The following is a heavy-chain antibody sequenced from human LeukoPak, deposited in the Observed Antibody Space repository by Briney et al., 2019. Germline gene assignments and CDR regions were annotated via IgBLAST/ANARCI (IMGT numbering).Heavy chain of an antibody. CDR2: ISAYNGNT. D-gene: IGHD3-10*01. J-gene: IGHJ5*02. V-gene: IGHV1-18*01. Sequence: GASVKVSCKASGYTFTSYGISWVRQAPGQGLEWMGWISAYNGNTNYAQKLQGRVTMTTDTSTSTAYMELRSLRSDDTAVYYCARDGAVMVRGTYWFDPWGRGTLVTVSS. CDR1: GYTFTSYG. CDR3: ARDGAVMVRGTYWFDP.